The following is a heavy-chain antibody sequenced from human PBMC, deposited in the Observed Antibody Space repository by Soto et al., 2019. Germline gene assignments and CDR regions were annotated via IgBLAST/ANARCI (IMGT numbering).Heavy chain of an antibody. CDR2: FSGGGGGT. J-gene: IGHJ5*02. V-gene: IGHV3-23*01. D-gene: IGHD1-1*01. CDR3: VRWNGFGDR. Sequence: EVQLLESGGGLVQPGGPLRLSCAVSGFIISDYGVTWVRQAPGKGLEWVSGFSGGGGGTFYADSVKGRFTISRDDPKNTAYLQMNSLGAEDTAVYYCVRWNGFGDRWGQGTLVTVSS. CDR1: GFIISDYG.